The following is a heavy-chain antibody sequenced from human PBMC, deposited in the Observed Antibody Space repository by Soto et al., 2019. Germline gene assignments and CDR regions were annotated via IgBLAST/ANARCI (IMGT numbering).Heavy chain of an antibody. J-gene: IGHJ4*02. CDR1: GFTFSSYG. CDR3: ARASGYNSPFDY. Sequence: QVQLVESGGGVVQPGRSLRLSCAASGFTFSSYGMHWVRQAPGKGLEWVAVIWYDGSNKYYADSVKGRFTISRDNSKNTLYLQMNSLRAEDTAVYYCARASGYNSPFDYWGQGTLVTVSS. D-gene: IGHD5-12*01. CDR2: IWYDGSNK. V-gene: IGHV3-33*01.